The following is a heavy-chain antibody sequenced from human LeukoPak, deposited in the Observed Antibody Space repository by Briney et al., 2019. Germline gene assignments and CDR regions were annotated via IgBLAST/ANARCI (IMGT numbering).Heavy chain of an antibody. J-gene: IGHJ5*02. D-gene: IGHD3-22*01. Sequence: GASVKVSCKASEYSFIGYYIHWVRQAPGEGLEWMGWINPHTGGTNYAQKFQGRVTMTRDTSISTAYMELRSLRSDDTAVYYCARESESGAYYDSSAYAFDPWGQGTLVTVSS. V-gene: IGHV1-2*02. CDR2: INPHTGGT. CDR1: EYSFIGYY. CDR3: ARESESGAYYDSSAYAFDP.